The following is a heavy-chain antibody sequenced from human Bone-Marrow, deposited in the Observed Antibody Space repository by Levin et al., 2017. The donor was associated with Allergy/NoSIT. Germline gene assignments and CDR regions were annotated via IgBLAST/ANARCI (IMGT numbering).Heavy chain of an antibody. CDR2: ISGSGGST. D-gene: IGHD3-3*01. CDR1: GFTFSSYA. V-gene: IGHV3-23*01. J-gene: IGHJ4*02. CDR3: AKDNIEDFWSGYPTIDY. Sequence: PGGSLRLSCAASGFTFSSYAMSWVRQAPGKGLEWVSAISGSGGSTYYADSVKGRFTISRDNSKNTLYLQMNSLRAEDTAVYYCAKDNIEDFWSGYPTIDYWGQGTLVTVSS.